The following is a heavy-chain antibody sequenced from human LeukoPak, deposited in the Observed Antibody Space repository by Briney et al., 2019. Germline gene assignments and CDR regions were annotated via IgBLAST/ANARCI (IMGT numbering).Heavy chain of an antibody. CDR3: ARAGSRHRLNDY. V-gene: IGHV1-2*02. CDR2: INPNSGGT. J-gene: IGHJ4*02. CDR1: GYTFTGYY. D-gene: IGHD1-14*01. Sequence: ASVKVSCKASGYTFTGYYMHWVRQAPGQGIEWMGWINPNSGGTNYAQKFQGRVTMTRDTSISTAYMELSRLRSDDTAVYYCARAGSRHRLNDYWGQGTLVTVSS.